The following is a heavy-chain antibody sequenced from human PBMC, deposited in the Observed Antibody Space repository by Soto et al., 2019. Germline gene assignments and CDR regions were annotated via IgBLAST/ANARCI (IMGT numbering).Heavy chain of an antibody. CDR3: ARVTHLMGYYYDSSGYYYSLFDY. D-gene: IGHD3-22*01. Sequence: ASVKVSCKSSGYTFTSYGISWVRQAPGQGLEWMGWISAYNGNTNYAQKLQGRVTMTTDTSTSTAYMELRSLRSDDTAVYYCARVTHLMGYYYDSSGYYYSLFDYWGQGTLVTVSS. V-gene: IGHV1-18*01. J-gene: IGHJ4*02. CDR2: ISAYNGNT. CDR1: GYTFTSYG.